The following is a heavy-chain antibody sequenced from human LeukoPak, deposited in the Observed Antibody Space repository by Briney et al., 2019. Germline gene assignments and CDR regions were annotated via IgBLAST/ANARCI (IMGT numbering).Heavy chain of an antibody. V-gene: IGHV3-30*03. CDR2: ISYDGSNK. CDR1: GFTFSSYG. CDR3: ARAYSERYGLGYYYMDV. Sequence: GGSLRLSCAASGFTFSSYGMHWVRQAPGKGLERVAVISYDGSNKYYADSVKGRFTISRDNSKNTLYLQMNSLRAEDTAVYYCARAYSERYGLGYYYMDVWGKGTTVTISS. J-gene: IGHJ6*03. D-gene: IGHD1-26*01.